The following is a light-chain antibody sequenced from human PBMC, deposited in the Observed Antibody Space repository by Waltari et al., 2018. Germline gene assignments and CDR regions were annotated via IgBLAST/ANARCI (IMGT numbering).Light chain of an antibody. CDR1: QSLVHSDGNTH. CDR3: MQGTHWPYT. CDR2: KVS. V-gene: IGKV2-30*02. J-gene: IGKJ2*01. Sequence: DVVMTQSPLSLPVTLGQPASISCPSSQSLVHSDGNTHLVWFHQRPGQSPRRLIYKVSNRDSGVLDRFSGSGSGTDFTLKISRVEAEDVGVYYCMQGTHWPYTFGQGTKLDIK.